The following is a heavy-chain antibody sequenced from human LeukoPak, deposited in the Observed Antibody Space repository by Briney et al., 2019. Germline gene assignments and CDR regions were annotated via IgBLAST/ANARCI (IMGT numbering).Heavy chain of an antibody. J-gene: IGHJ5*02. CDR3: ARGRCSSTSCYGHNWFDP. CDR1: GFTFSDYY. CDR2: ISSSGSTI. D-gene: IGHD2-2*01. Sequence: GGSLRLSCAASGFTFSDYYMTWIRQAPGKGLDWVSYISSSGSTIYYADSVKGRFTISRDNAKNSLYLQMNSLRAEDTAVYYSARGRCSSTSCYGHNWFDPWGQGTLVTVSS. V-gene: IGHV3-11*01.